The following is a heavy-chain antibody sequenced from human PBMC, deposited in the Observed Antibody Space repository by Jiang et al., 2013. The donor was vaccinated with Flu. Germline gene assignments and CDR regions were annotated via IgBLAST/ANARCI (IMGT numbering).Heavy chain of an antibody. V-gene: IGHV3-30-3*01. Sequence: GVVQPGRSLRLSCAASGFIFSSDAMHWVRQAPGKGLEWVAVMSYDGTNKDYADSVTGRFTISRDNSKNTLYLQMNSLRPEDTAVYYCARDGSPRGYSGYDSHFYQWGRGTLVTVSS. D-gene: IGHD5-12*01. J-gene: IGHJ4*02. CDR2: MSYDGTNK. CDR1: GFIFSSDA. CDR3: ARDGSPRGYSGYDSHFYQ.